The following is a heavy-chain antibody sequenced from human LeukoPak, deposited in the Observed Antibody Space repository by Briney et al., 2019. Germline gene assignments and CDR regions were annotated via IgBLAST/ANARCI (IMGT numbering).Heavy chain of an antibody. CDR1: GASISSYY. J-gene: IGHJ2*01. Sequence: SETLSLTCTVPGASISSYYWSWIRQPPGKGLEWVAYISNSGSTTYNSSLKSRVTISVDMSNNHFSLKLSSVTAADTAVYYCVRGIYRRSPQGYWFFDLWGRGTLVTVSS. CDR2: ISNSGST. D-gene: IGHD6-6*01. V-gene: IGHV4-59*01. CDR3: VRGIYRRSPQGYWFFDL.